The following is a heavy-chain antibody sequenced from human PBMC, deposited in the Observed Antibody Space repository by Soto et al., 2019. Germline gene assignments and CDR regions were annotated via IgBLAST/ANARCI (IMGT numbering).Heavy chain of an antibody. D-gene: IGHD2-2*01. CDR3: AKDQVSIVVVPAAIPQPYYGMDV. V-gene: IGHV3-30*18. CDR2: ISYDGSNK. Sequence: PGGSLRLSCAASGFTFSSCGMHWVRQAPGKGLEWVAVISYDGSNKYYADSVKGRFTISRDNSKNTLYLQMNSLRAEDTAVYYCAKDQVSIVVVPAAIPQPYYGMDVWGQGTTVTVSS. J-gene: IGHJ6*02. CDR1: GFTFSSCG.